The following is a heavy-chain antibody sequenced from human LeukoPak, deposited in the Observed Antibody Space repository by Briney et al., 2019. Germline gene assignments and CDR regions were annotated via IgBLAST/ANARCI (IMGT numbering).Heavy chain of an antibody. D-gene: IGHD5-18*01. CDR3: AKVPSTWGTAMVNDY. CDR1: GFTFSSYA. Sequence: GGSLRLSCAASGFTFSSYAMSWVRQAPEKGLEWVSAISDSGGATYYADSVKGRFTISRDNSKNTLYLQMNSLRAEDTAVYYCAKVPSTWGTAMVNDYWGQGTLVTVSS. J-gene: IGHJ4*02. CDR2: ISDSGGAT. V-gene: IGHV3-23*01.